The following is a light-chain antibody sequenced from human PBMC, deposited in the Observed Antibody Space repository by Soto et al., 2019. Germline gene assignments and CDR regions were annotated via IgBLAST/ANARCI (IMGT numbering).Light chain of an antibody. CDR3: QQYSTYPYI. Sequence: DIQMTQSPSTLSASVGDRVTITCRASQSINRWLAWYQQKPGKAPKLLISKASTLESGVPSRFSGGGIGTEFSLSISSLQPDDFATYYCQQYSTYPYIFGQGTKVEIK. CDR1: QSINRW. V-gene: IGKV1-5*03. CDR2: KAS. J-gene: IGKJ2*01.